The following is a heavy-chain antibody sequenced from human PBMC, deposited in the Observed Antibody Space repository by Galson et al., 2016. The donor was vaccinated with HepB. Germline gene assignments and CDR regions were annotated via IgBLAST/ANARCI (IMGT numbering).Heavy chain of an antibody. CDR2: IYSSGST. J-gene: IGHJ6*02. Sequence: SLRLSCAASGFTVSTNYMSWVRQAPGKGLEWVSVIYSSGSTYYADSVKGRFTFSRDHSKNTLYLQMNSLRAEDTAVYYCARAWGNYGMDVWGQGTTVTVSS. CDR1: GFTVSTNY. D-gene: IGHD7-27*01. V-gene: IGHV3-53*01. CDR3: ARAWGNYGMDV.